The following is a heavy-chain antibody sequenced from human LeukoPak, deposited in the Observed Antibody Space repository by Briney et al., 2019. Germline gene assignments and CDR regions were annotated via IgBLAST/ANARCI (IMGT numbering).Heavy chain of an antibody. CDR1: GCTFSNYW. CDR3: ARQVVTLSSDAFDI. CDR2: INSDGSST. V-gene: IGHV3-74*01. J-gene: IGHJ3*02. Sequence: PGGSLRLSCAASGCTFSNYWMHWVRQAPGKGLVWVSRINSDGSSTSYADSVKGRFTISRDNAKNTLYLQMNSLRAEDTAVYYCARQVVTLSSDAFDIWGQGTMVTVSS. D-gene: IGHD2-21*02.